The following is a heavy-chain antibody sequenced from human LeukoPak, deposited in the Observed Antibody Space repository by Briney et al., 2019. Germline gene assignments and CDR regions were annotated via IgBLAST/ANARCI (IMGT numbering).Heavy chain of an antibody. Sequence: GGSLRLSCAASGFTFSSFAMSWVRQAPGKGLEWGSTISGSGGSTSYADSVKGRFTISRDNSRNTLYLQMNSPRAEDTALYYCAKNSRSSGYYLDYWGQGTLVTVSS. CDR2: ISGSGGST. CDR1: GFTFSSFA. V-gene: IGHV3-23*01. J-gene: IGHJ4*02. CDR3: AKNSRSSGYYLDY. D-gene: IGHD3-22*01.